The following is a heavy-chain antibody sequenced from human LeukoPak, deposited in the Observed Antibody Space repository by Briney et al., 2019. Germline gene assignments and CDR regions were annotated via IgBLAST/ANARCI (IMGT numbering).Heavy chain of an antibody. J-gene: IGHJ4*02. CDR1: GYTLTELS. CDR2: FDPEDGET. V-gene: IGHV1-24*01. Sequence: ASVKVSCKVSGYTLTELSMHWVRQAPGKGLEWMGGFDPEDGETIYAQKFKGRVTMTEDTSTDTAYMELSSLRSEDTAVYYCATSYSNYVYYFDYWGQGTLVTVSS. CDR3: ATSYSNYVYYFDY. D-gene: IGHD4-11*01.